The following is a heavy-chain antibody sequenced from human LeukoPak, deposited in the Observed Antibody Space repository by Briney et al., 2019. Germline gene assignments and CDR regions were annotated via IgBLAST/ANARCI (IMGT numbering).Heavy chain of an antibody. CDR2: IIPIFGTA. Sequence: SVKVSCKASGGTFSSYAISWVRQAPGQGLEWMGRIIPIFGTANYAQKFQGRVTITTDESTSTAYMELSSLRSEDTAVYYCARAKDREDYYFDNWGQGTLVTVSS. CDR1: GGTFSSYA. D-gene: IGHD2-15*01. J-gene: IGHJ4*02. CDR3: ARAKDREDYYFDN. V-gene: IGHV1-69*05.